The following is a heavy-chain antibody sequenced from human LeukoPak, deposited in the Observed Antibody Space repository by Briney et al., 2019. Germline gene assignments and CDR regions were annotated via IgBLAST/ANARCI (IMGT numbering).Heavy chain of an antibody. Sequence: GGSLRLSCAASGFTFSSYGMSWVRQAPGKGLEWVSAISGSGGSTYYADSVRGRFTISRDNSKNTLYLQMNSLRAEDTAVYYCAKDGPYSSGWYYFDYWGQGTLVTVSS. J-gene: IGHJ4*02. CDR1: GFTFSSYG. D-gene: IGHD6-19*01. V-gene: IGHV3-23*01. CDR2: ISGSGGST. CDR3: AKDGPYSSGWYYFDY.